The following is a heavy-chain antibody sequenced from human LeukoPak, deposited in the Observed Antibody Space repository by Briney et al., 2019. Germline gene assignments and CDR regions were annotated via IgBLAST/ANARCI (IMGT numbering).Heavy chain of an antibody. CDR3: ARDGRTAYCGGDCYDYFDY. J-gene: IGHJ4*02. V-gene: IGHV3-30*02. D-gene: IGHD2-21*02. CDR2: IRYDGSNK. Sequence: GGSLRLSCAASGFTFSSYGMHWVRQAPGKGLEWVAFIRYDGSNKYYADSVKGRFTISRDNSKNTLYLQMNSLRAEDTAVYYCARDGRTAYCGGDCYDYFDYWGQGTLVTVSS. CDR1: GFTFSSYG.